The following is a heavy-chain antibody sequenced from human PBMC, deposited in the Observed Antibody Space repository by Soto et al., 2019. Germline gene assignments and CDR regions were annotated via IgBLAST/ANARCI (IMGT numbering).Heavy chain of an antibody. CDR3: ARVPLTGYYYYGMDV. V-gene: IGHV1-3*01. J-gene: IGHJ6*02. Sequence: ASVKVSCKASGYTFTSYAVHWVRQAPGQRLEWMGWINAGNGNTKYSQKFQGRVTITRDTSASTAYMELSSLRSEDTAVYYCARVPLTGYYYYGMDVWGQGTTVTVSS. CDR2: INAGNGNT. D-gene: IGHD3-9*01. CDR1: GYTFTSYA.